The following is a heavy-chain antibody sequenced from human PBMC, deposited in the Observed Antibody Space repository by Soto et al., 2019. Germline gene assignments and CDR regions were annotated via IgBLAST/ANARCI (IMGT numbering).Heavy chain of an antibody. CDR2: IYYSGST. Sequence: PSETLSLTCTVSGGSISTYYWSWIRQPPGKGLEWIGYIYYSGSTNYNPSLKSRVTISVDTSKNQFSLKLSSVTAADTAVYYCARDAYSGYDKGYFDSWGQGTLVTVSS. D-gene: IGHD5-12*01. CDR1: GGSISTYY. CDR3: ARDAYSGYDKGYFDS. V-gene: IGHV4-59*01. J-gene: IGHJ4*02.